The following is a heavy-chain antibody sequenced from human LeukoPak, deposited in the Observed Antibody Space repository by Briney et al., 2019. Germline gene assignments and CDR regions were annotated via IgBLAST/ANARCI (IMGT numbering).Heavy chain of an antibody. CDR3: AARRLRFLEWLLSH. D-gene: IGHD3-3*01. CDR1: GFTFSSYA. V-gene: IGHV3-23*01. J-gene: IGHJ4*02. CDR2: ISGSGGST. Sequence: RSGGSLRLSCAASGFTFSSYAMSWVRQAPGKGLEWVSAISGSGGSTYYADSVKGRFTISRDNSKNTLYLQMNSLRAEDTAVYYCAARRLRFLEWLLSHWGQGTLVTVSS.